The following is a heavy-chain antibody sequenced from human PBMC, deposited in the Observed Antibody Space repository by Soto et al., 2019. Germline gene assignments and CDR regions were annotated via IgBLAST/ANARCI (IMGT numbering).Heavy chain of an antibody. Sequence: QVQLVQSGAEVKKPGSSVKVSCKASGGTFSSYTISWVRQAPGQGLECMGRIIQILGIANYAQKFQGRVTITADKPTSTAYMELSSLRSEDTAVYYCARGNRQWLLGSWFDPWGQGTLVTVSS. V-gene: IGHV1-69*02. CDR3: ARGNRQWLLGSWFDP. J-gene: IGHJ5*02. CDR1: GGTFSSYT. CDR2: IIQILGIA. D-gene: IGHD3-22*01.